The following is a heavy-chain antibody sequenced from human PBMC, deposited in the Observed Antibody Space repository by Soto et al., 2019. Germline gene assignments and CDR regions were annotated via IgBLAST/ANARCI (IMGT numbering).Heavy chain of an antibody. V-gene: IGHV3-23*01. CDR3: AKTGDCSSTSCYAHNYYYYYMDV. Sequence: GGSLRLSCAASGFTFSSYAMSWVRQAPGKGLEWVSAISGSGGSTYYADSVKGRFTISRDNSKNTLYLQMNSLRAEDTAVYYCAKTGDCSSTSCYAHNYYYYYMDVWGKGTTVTVSS. D-gene: IGHD2-2*01. J-gene: IGHJ6*03. CDR2: ISGSGGST. CDR1: GFTFSSYA.